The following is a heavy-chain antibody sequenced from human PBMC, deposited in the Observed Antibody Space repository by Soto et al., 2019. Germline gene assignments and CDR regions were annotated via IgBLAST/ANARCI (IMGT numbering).Heavy chain of an antibody. V-gene: IGHV3-23*05. Sequence: EGQVVESGGDLVQPGDSLTISCAASGFTFSTYAMSLVRQAPGKGLEWVSGIHKTGTITFYADSVKGRFTISRDHSKNTLYLHMRSLRDGDTAVYYCVRDLNYKFFFDLWGQGTLVTVSS. CDR2: IHKTGTIT. CDR1: GFTFSTYA. J-gene: IGHJ4*02. CDR3: VRDLNYKFFFDL. D-gene: IGHD3-10*01.